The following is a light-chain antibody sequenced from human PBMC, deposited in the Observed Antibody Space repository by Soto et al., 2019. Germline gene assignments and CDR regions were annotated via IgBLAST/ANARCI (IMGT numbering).Light chain of an antibody. Sequence: EIVLTQSPGTLSLSPGERATLSCRASQSVSSSYLAWYQQNPGQAPSLLISAASSSATGIPDSFGGSGSGTVFHITISRLEPDDFAVYYCQQYGSSPPYTFGRGTKVEIK. CDR3: QQYGSSPPYT. V-gene: IGKV3-20*01. CDR2: AAS. CDR1: QSVSSSY. J-gene: IGKJ4*01.